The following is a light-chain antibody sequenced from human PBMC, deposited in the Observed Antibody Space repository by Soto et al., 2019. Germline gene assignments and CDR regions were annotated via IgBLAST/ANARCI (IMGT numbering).Light chain of an antibody. J-gene: IGKJ1*01. Sequence: DIVMTQSPDSLAVSLGERATLNCKSSQSVLYSSNNKNYLAWYQQKPGQPPKLLIYWASTRESGVPDRFSGSGSGTDFTLTISSLQAEDVAVYYCQQYYSTPPTFGQGTKV. CDR3: QQYYSTPPT. V-gene: IGKV4-1*01. CDR2: WAS. CDR1: QSVLYSSNNKNY.